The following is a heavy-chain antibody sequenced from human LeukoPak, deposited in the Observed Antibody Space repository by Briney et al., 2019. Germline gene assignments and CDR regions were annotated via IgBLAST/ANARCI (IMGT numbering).Heavy chain of an antibody. CDR1: GGSISRYY. V-gene: IGHV4-59*08. J-gene: IGHJ4*02. Sequence: SETLSLTCTVSGGSISRYYWGCIRQPPGKGLEWIGYIYYSGNTNYNTSLKSRVTIPADTSKQQSPLNLSSVTAADTAVYYCTGGGGLKVTKYSDYFDYWGQGTLVTVSS. CDR3: TGGGGLKVTKYSDYFDY. CDR2: IYYSGNT. D-gene: IGHD2-15*01.